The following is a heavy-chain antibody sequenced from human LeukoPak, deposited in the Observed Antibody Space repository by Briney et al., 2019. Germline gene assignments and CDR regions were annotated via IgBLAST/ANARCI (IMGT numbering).Heavy chain of an antibody. CDR1: GFTFSSYA. V-gene: IGHV3-64*04. Sequence: GGSLRLSCSASGFTFSSYAMHWVRQAPGKGLEYVSAISSNGGSTYYADSVKGRFTISRDNSKYTVYLEMNSLRVEDTAMYYCSKERPEEYYASGSYFDYWGQGTLVTVSS. J-gene: IGHJ4*02. D-gene: IGHD3-10*01. CDR3: SKERPEEYYASGSYFDY. CDR2: ISSNGGST.